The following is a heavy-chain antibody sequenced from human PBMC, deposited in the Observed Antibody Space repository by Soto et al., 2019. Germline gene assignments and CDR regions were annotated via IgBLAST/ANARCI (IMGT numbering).Heavy chain of an antibody. D-gene: IGHD3-9*01. Sequence: PSETLSLTCTVSDDFISSYYWNWIRQPAGKGLEWIGRVSTNGATNYNPSLESRVTMSVDTSKNQFSLKLTSVTAADTAVYFCARADYEILTGSYAMDVWAKGPRSPS. CDR2: VSTNGAT. CDR1: DDFISSYY. CDR3: ARADYEILTGSYAMDV. J-gene: IGHJ6*02. V-gene: IGHV4-4*07.